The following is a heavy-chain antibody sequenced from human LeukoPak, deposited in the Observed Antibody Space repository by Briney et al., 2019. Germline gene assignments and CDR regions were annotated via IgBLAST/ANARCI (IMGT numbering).Heavy chain of an antibody. CDR3: ARGVLWFGPGSGIDY. Sequence: PGGSLRLSCAASGFTFSSYEMNWVRQAPGKGLEWVSYISSSGSTIYYADSVKGRFTISRDNAKNSLYLQMNSLRAEDTAVYYCARGVLWFGPGSGIDYWGQGTLVTVSS. CDR2: ISSSGSTI. J-gene: IGHJ4*02. D-gene: IGHD3-10*01. V-gene: IGHV3-48*03. CDR1: GFTFSSYE.